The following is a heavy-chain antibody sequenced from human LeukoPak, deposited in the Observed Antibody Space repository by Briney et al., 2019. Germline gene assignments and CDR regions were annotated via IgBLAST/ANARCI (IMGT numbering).Heavy chain of an antibody. CDR1: GYTFTGYY. CDR3: ARVKARSGSYSLDY. D-gene: IGHD1-26*01. V-gene: IGHV1-2*02. J-gene: IGHJ4*02. CDR2: INPNSGGT. Sequence: ASVKVSCKASGYTFTGYYMHWVRQAAGQGLEWMGWINPNSGGTNYAQKFQGRVTMTTDTSTSTAYMELRSLRSDDTAAYYCARVKARSGSYSLDYWGQGTLVTVSS.